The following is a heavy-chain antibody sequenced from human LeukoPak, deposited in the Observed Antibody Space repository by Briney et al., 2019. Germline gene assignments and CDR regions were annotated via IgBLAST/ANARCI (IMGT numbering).Heavy chain of an antibody. J-gene: IGHJ4*02. V-gene: IGHV1-69*06. CDR1: GGTFSSYA. D-gene: IGHD3-9*01. Sequence: SVKVSCKASGGTFSSYAISWVRQAPGQGLEWMGGIIPIFGTANYAQKFQGRVTITADKSTSTAYMELSSLRSEDTAVYYCARGRLGDYDILTGYYPFDYWGQGTLVTVSS. CDR3: ARGRLGDYDILTGYYPFDY. CDR2: IIPIFGTA.